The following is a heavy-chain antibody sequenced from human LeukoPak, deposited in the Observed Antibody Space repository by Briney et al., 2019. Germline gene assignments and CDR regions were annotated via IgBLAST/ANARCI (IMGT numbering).Heavy chain of an antibody. D-gene: IGHD2-2*01. J-gene: IGHJ3*02. CDR3: ATPYCSSLSCLDVFNM. CDR2: KDYSGSA. Sequence: SETLSLTCNVSGVSVSDGRYYWTWIRHHPTRGLEWIGYKDYSGSAKYNPSRKSRLTISIDTAKNQFSLQLSSVTAADTATYYCATPYCSSLSCLDVFNMWGQGTRVTVSS. V-gene: IGHV4-31*03. CDR1: GVSVSDGRYY.